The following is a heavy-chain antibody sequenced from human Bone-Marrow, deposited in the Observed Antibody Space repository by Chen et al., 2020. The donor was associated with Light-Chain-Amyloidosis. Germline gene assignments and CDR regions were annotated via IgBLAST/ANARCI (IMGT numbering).Heavy chain of an antibody. CDR2: ISCEGSNA. Sequence: EVQLVESGGGLVQPGGSLRVSCAASGFTFSNYWMHWVRQVPGKGLQWVSRISCEGSNAGYADSGKGRFTISRDNAKNTLYLQMNSLRADDTAVYYCAREGRGYFYYGMDVWGQGTAVTVSS. V-gene: IGHV3-74*01. CDR3: AREGRGYFYYGMDV. CDR1: GFTFSNYW. J-gene: IGHJ6*02.